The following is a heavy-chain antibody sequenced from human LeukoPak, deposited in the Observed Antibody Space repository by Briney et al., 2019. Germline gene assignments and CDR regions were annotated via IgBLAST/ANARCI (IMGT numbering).Heavy chain of an antibody. J-gene: IGHJ4*02. Sequence: ASVKVSCKASGGTFSSYAISWVRQATGQGLEWMGWMNTKSGNTGHAQKFRGRVTITRNTSTSTVYMELSSLRSEDTAVYYCARVDGSPDYWGQGTLVTVSS. CDR2: MNTKSGNT. CDR3: ARVDGSPDY. V-gene: IGHV1-8*03. D-gene: IGHD2-15*01. CDR1: GGTFSSYA.